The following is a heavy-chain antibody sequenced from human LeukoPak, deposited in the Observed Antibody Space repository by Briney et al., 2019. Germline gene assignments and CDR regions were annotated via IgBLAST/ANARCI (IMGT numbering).Heavy chain of an antibody. CDR1: GGSISNYY. CDR2: IYYSGST. D-gene: IGHD6-13*01. Sequence: SETLSLTCTVSGGSISNYYWSWIRQSPGKGLEWIGYIYYSGSTNYNPSLKSRVTISIDTSKNQFSLKLSSVTAADTAVYYCERLGDSSNWLIFDFWGQGTLVTVSS. CDR3: ERLGDSSNWLIFDF. V-gene: IGHV4-59*01. J-gene: IGHJ4*02.